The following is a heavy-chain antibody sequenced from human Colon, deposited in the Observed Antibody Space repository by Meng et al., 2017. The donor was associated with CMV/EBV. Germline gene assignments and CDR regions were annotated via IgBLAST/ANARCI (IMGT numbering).Heavy chain of an antibody. CDR3: AFALGYCSGGSCRMYGMDV. V-gene: IGHV3-23*01. CDR2: ISGSGVTT. Sequence: GGSLRLSCAASGFTFSSYAMIWLRQAPGKGLEWVSGISGSGVTTYYAESAKGRFTISRDNSNNTLFLQMNSLRAEDTAVYYCAFALGYCSGGSCRMYGMDVWGQGTTVTVSS. CDR1: GFTFSSYA. D-gene: IGHD2-15*01. J-gene: IGHJ6*02.